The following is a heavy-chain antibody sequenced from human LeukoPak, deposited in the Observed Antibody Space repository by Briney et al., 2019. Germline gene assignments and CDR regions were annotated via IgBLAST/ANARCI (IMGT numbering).Heavy chain of an antibody. J-gene: IGHJ4*02. CDR3: ARASTVTTHFDY. V-gene: IGHV1-46*01. D-gene: IGHD4-17*01. CDR2: INPSGGRT. CDR1: GYTFTSYY. Sequence: ASVKVSCKASGYTFTSYYMHWVRQAPGQGPEWMGIINPSGGRTSYAQKLQGRVTMTTDTSTSTAYMELRSLRSDDTAVYYCARASTVTTHFDYWGQGTLVTVSS.